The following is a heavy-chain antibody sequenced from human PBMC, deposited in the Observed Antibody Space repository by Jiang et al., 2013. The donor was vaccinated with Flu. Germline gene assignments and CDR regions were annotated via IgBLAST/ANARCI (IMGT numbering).Heavy chain of an antibody. CDR2: ISSSSSTI. J-gene: IGHJ4*02. CDR3: ARDSLLAYCGGDCYSLDD. D-gene: IGHD2-21*02. CDR1: GFTFSSYS. V-gene: IGHV3-48*02. Sequence: RLSCAASGFTFSSYSMNWVRQAPGKGLEWVSYISSSSSTIYYADSVKGRFTISRDNAKNSLYLQMNSLRDEDTAVYYCARDSLLAYCGGDCYSLDDWGQGTLVTVSS.